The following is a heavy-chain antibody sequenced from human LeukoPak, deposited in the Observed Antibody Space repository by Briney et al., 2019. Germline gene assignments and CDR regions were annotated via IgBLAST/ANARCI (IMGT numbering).Heavy chain of an antibody. CDR1: GGSISGSNW. CDR3: ARDRSSHIVVVPAAMGGGDY. Sequence: SETLSLTCAVSGGSISGSNWWSWVRQPPGKGLEWIGDIYHSVSTNYNPSLKSRVTISVDKSKNQFSLKLSSVTAADTAVYYCARDRSSHIVVVPAAMGGGDYWGQGTLVTVSS. D-gene: IGHD2-2*01. V-gene: IGHV4-4*02. J-gene: IGHJ4*02. CDR2: IYHSVST.